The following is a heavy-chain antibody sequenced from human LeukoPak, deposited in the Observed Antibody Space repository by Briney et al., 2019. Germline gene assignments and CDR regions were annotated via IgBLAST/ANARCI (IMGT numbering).Heavy chain of an antibody. J-gene: IGHJ4*02. CDR2: TYYRAQQWHS. V-gene: IGHV6-1*01. CDR3: GGEADFGVVTN. D-gene: IGHD3-3*01. Sequence: SQTLSLTCAISGDSVSSNGASWNWIRQSPSRGLEWLGRTYYRAQQWHSDYTPSVKGRITLTPDTSKIHFSLPLNSMSPEDTAVYYCGGEADFGVVTNWGQGTLVTVSS. CDR1: GDSVSSNGAS.